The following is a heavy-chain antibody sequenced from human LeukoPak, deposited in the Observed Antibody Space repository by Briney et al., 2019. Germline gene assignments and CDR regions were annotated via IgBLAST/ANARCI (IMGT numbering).Heavy chain of an antibody. V-gene: IGHV1-2*02. D-gene: IGHD3-22*01. CDR3: ARGSSGYYSNFDY. CDR2: INPNSGGT. CDR1: GYTFTGYY. J-gene: IGHJ4*02. Sequence: ASVTVSCKASGYTFTGYYMHWVRQAPGRGLEWMGWINPNSGGTNYAQKFQGRVTMTRDTSISTAYMELSRLRSDDTAVYYCARGSSGYYSNFDYWGQGTLVTVSS.